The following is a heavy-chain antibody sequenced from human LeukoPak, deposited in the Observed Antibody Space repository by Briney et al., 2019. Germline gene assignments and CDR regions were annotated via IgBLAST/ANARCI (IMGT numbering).Heavy chain of an antibody. CDR3: ARGMDTAF. J-gene: IGHJ4*02. Sequence: GASVKVSCKASGYTFTSYYMHWVRQATGQGLEWMGWMNPNTGNTVYAQKFQGRVTMTRDTSIKTAYMELSSLRSEDTAVYFCARGMDTAFWGQGTLVTVSS. V-gene: IGHV1-8*02. CDR2: MNPNTGNT. CDR1: GYTFTSYY. D-gene: IGHD5-18*01.